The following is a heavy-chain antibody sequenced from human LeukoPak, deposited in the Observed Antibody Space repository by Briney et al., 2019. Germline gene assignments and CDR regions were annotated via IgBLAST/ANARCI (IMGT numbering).Heavy chain of an antibody. CDR3: ARAPWGYYHDSGSYYYYYYMDV. D-gene: IGHD3-10*01. CDR1: GGSISSYY. Sequence: SETLSLTCTVSGGSISSYYWSWIRQPPGKGLEWIGYIYYSGSTNYNPSLKSRVTISVDTSKNQFSLKLSSVTAADTAVYYCARAPWGYYHDSGSYYYYYYMDVWGKGTTVTISS. J-gene: IGHJ6*03. CDR2: IYYSGST. V-gene: IGHV4-59*01.